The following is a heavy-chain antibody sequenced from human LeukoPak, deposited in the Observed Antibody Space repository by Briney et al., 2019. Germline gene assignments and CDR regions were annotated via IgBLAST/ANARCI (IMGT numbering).Heavy chain of an antibody. CDR2: IYHSGST. D-gene: IGHD6-13*01. CDR3: AREVDAAAGDY. J-gene: IGHJ4*02. V-gene: IGHV4-38-2*02. CDR1: GYSISSGYY. Sequence: PETLSLTCTVSGYSISSGYYWGWIRQPPGKGLEWIGSIYHSGSTYYNPSLKSRVTISVDTSKNQFSLKLSSVTAADTAVYYCAREVDAAAGDYWGQGTLVTVSS.